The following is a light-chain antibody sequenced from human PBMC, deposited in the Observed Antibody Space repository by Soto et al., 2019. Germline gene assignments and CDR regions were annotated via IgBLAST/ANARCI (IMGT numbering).Light chain of an antibody. V-gene: IGLV2-14*01. J-gene: IGLJ1*01. Sequence: SALTQPASVSGSPGQSITISCTGTSSDVGLYDYVSWYQQHPGKAPQLMIYAVSNRPSGVSNRFSASKSGNTASLFISGLQAEDEAAYYCSSYKSDSSYVFGSGTKVTVL. CDR1: SSDVGLYDY. CDR3: SSYKSDSSYV. CDR2: AVS.